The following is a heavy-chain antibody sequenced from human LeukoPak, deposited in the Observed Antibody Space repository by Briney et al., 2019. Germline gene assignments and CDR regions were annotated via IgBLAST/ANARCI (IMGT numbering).Heavy chain of an antibody. J-gene: IGHJ4*02. D-gene: IGHD4-17*01. V-gene: IGHV4-59*01. CDR3: ARTTVTTYFDN. Sequence: SETLSLTCTVSGGSISSYYWSWIRQPPGKGLEWIAYISDSGSTNYNPSLKSRVTISVDTSKNQFSLKLSSVTAADTAVYYCARTTVTTYFDNWGQGTPVTVSS. CDR1: GGSISSYY. CDR2: ISDSGST.